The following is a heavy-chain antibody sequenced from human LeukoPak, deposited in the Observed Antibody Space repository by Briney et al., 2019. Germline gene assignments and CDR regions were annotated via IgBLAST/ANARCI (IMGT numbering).Heavy chain of an antibody. CDR1: GFTFSNFL. J-gene: IGHJ4*02. D-gene: IGHD3-22*01. V-gene: IGHV3-23*01. CDR2: ISGSGGDT. Sequence: GGSLRLPCAASGFTFSNFLMTWVRQAPGKGPEWVSAISGSGGDTYYADSVKGRFTISRDNSKNTLYLQMNSLKTEDTAVYYCSTTYYYDSSEGYWGQGTLVTVSS. CDR3: STTYYYDSSEGY.